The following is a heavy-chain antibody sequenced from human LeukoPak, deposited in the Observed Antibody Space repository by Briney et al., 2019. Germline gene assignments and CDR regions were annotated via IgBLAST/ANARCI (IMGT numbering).Heavy chain of an antibody. D-gene: IGHD1-26*01. Sequence: GGTLRLSCAASGFTFSSYGMSWVRQAPGKGLEWVSGISGRDGSTYYADSVKGRFTISRDNSKNTLYLQMNSLRVEDTAVYYCARAGSIRFDYWGQGTLVTVSS. CDR2: ISGRDGST. V-gene: IGHV3-23*01. CDR3: ARAGSIRFDY. CDR1: GFTFSSYG. J-gene: IGHJ4*02.